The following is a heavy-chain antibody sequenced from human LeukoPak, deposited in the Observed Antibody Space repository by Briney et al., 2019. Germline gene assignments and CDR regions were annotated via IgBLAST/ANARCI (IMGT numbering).Heavy chain of an antibody. CDR3: ARDLITMVRGVNHAFDY. V-gene: IGHV3-33*01. Sequence: GGSLRLSCAASGFTFSSYGMHWVRQAPGKGLEWVAVIWYDGSNKYYADSVKGRFTISRDNSKNTLYLQMNSLRAEDTAVYYCARDLITMVRGVNHAFDYWGQGTLVTVSS. CDR1: GFTFSSYG. J-gene: IGHJ4*02. D-gene: IGHD3-10*01. CDR2: IWYDGSNK.